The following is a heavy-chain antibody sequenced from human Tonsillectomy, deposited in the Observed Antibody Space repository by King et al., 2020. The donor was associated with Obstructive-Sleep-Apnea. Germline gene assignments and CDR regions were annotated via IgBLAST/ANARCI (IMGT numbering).Heavy chain of an antibody. D-gene: IGHD5-18*01. CDR1: GGSISSSSYY. V-gene: IGHV4-39*07. CDR2: IYYTGST. J-gene: IGHJ3*02. CDR3: ASVRYSYGYLSAFDI. Sequence: LQLQESGPGLVKPSETLSLTCTVSGGSISSSSYYWGWIRQSPGKGLEWIESIYYTGSTYYNPSLKSRVTISVDTSKNQFSLKLSSVTAAATAVYYCASVRYSYGYLSAFDIWGQGTMVTVSS.